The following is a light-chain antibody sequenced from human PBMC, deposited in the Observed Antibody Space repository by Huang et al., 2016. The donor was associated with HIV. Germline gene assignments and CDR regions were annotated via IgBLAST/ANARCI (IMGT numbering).Light chain of an antibody. CDR3: QQYYSTPT. Sequence: DIQMTQSPSSLSASVGDRVTITCRASQGISNSLAWYQQKPGKATKLLLHDTSRLQSGVPSRFSGSGSGTDYTLTISSLQPEDFASYYCQQYYSTPTFGQGTKVEIK. V-gene: IGKV1-NL1*01. CDR1: QGISNS. CDR2: DTS. J-gene: IGKJ1*01.